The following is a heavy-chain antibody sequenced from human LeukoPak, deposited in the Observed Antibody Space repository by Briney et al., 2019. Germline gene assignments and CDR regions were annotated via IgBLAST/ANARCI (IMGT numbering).Heavy chain of an antibody. D-gene: IGHD6-19*01. CDR1: GFTFSSYA. CDR2: ISGSGDST. CDR3: TQQWLVLGAFDI. Sequence: SGGSLRLSGADSGFTFSSYAMSWVRQAPGKGLEWVSAISGSGDSTYDADSVKGRFTISRDNSKNTLYLQMNSLRAEDTAVYYCTQQWLVLGAFDIWGQGTMVTVSS. J-gene: IGHJ3*02. V-gene: IGHV3-23*01.